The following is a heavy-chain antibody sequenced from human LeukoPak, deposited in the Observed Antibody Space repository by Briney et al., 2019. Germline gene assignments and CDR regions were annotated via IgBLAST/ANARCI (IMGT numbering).Heavy chain of an antibody. V-gene: IGHV4-59*12. CDR2: IYYSGST. CDR3: ARPPSSSSPDDAFDI. Sequence: SETLSLTCTVSGGSISSYYWSWIRQPPGKGLEWIGYIYYSGSTNYNPSLKSRVTMSVDTSRAQFSLKLTSVTAADTAVCYCARPPSSSSPDDAFDIWGQGTMVTFSS. J-gene: IGHJ3*02. CDR1: GGSISSYY. D-gene: IGHD6-6*01.